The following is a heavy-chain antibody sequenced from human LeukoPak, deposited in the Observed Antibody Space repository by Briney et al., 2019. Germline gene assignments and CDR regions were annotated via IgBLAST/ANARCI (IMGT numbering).Heavy chain of an antibody. V-gene: IGHV4-39*07. J-gene: IGHJ4*02. CDR3: ARDGRGTTGGY. D-gene: IGHD1-7*01. CDR1: GGSISSSSYY. Sequence: SETLSLTCTVSGGSISSSSYYWGWIRQPPGKGLEWIGSIYYSGSTYYNPSLKSRVTISVDTSKNQFSLKLSSVIAADTAVYYCARDGRGTTGGYWGQGTLVTVSS. CDR2: IYYSGST.